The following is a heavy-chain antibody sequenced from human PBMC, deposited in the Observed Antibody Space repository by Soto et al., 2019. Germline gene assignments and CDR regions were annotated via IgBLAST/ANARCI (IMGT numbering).Heavy chain of an antibody. Sequence: SETLSLTCAVYGGSFSGYYWSWIRQSPGKGLEWIGEINHSGSTNYTPSLKSRVTISVDTSKNQVSLKLSSVTAADTAVYYCARTTAFVSGTYPPANSDYWGQGTRVTVSS. J-gene: IGHJ4*02. D-gene: IGHD3-16*01. CDR1: GGSFSGYY. V-gene: IGHV4-34*01. CDR3: ARTTAFVSGTYPPANSDY. CDR2: INHSGST.